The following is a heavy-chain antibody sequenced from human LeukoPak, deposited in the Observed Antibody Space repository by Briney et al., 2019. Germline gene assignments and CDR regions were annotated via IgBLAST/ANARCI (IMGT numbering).Heavy chain of an antibody. CDR3: ARLMPMVSTGQRYFYHPLDV. CDR2: VHYSGAT. V-gene: IGHV4-59*08. Sequence: SETLSLTCIVSGDSVSTKYWAWVRQPPGMPLEYVGYVHYSGATDYNTSLRSRLTISMDTSRNIFSLRLSSVTAADTAVYYCARLMPMVSTGQRYFYHPLDVWGKGTTVTVSS. J-gene: IGHJ6*04. D-gene: IGHD3-9*01. CDR1: GDSVSTKY.